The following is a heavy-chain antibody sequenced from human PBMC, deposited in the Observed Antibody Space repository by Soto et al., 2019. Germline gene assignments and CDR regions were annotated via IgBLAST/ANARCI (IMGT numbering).Heavy chain of an antibody. J-gene: IGHJ4*02. Sequence: GGSLRLSCAASGFTFSNAWMSWVRQAPGKGLEWVGRIKSKTDGGTTDYAAPVKGRFTISRDDSKNTLYLQMNSLKTEDTAVYYCTTNLGYCSSTSCYAGYWGQGTLVTVSS. CDR1: GFTFSNAW. CDR2: IKSKTDGGTT. V-gene: IGHV3-15*01. D-gene: IGHD2-2*01. CDR3: TTNLGYCSSTSCYAGY.